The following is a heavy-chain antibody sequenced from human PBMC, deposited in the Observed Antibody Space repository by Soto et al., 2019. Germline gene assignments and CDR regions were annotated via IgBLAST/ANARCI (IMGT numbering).Heavy chain of an antibody. CDR1: GFTFNGYW. J-gene: IGHJ4*02. CDR3: ARIKPGGSDYFEY. Sequence: GGSLRLSCAASGFTFNGYWMSWVRQAPGKGLEWVANIKEDGSEKDYVDSVKGRFTISRDNAKKSLYLQMNSLRAEDTAMYYCARIKPGGSDYFEYWGLGTLVTVSS. D-gene: IGHD2-8*02. CDR2: IKEDGSEK. V-gene: IGHV3-7*01.